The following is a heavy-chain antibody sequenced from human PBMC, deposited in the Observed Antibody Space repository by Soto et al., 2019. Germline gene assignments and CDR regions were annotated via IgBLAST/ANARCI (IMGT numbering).Heavy chain of an antibody. V-gene: IGHV1-18*04. CDR1: GYTFSSYG. Sequence: ASVKVSCKASGYTFSSYGITWVRQAPGQGLEWMGWISVYSGKTSYAQKLQDRVTMSTDTSTSTAYMELRSLRSDDTALYYCARSAMAGDYYYYGMDVWGRGTTVTVSS. CDR3: ARSAMAGDYYYYGMDV. D-gene: IGHD6-19*01. J-gene: IGHJ6*02. CDR2: ISVYSGKT.